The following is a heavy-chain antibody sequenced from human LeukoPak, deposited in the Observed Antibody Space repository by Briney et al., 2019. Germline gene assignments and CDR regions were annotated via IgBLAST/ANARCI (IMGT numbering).Heavy chain of an antibody. Sequence: GGSLRLSCAASGFTFSSYYMSWVRQAPGKGLEWVSGISGSGGSTYYADSVKGRFTISRDNSKNTLYLQMNSLRAEDTAVYYCARGNDYFDYWGQGTLVTVSS. J-gene: IGHJ4*02. CDR1: GFTFSSYY. CDR3: ARGNDYFDY. CDR2: ISGSGGST. V-gene: IGHV3-23*01.